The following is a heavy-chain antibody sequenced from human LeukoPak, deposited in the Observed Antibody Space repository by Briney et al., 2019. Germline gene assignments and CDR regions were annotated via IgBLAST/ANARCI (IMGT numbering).Heavy chain of an antibody. Sequence: GGSLRLSCAASGFTFSSYWMSWVRQAPGKGLEWVANIKQDGSEKYYVDSVKGRFTISRDNAKNSLYLQMNSLRAEDTAVYYCAKDRSGSYSLNWFDPWGQGTLVTVSS. CDR3: AKDRSGSYSLNWFDP. V-gene: IGHV3-7*03. CDR2: IKQDGSEK. CDR1: GFTFSSYW. D-gene: IGHD1-26*01. J-gene: IGHJ5*02.